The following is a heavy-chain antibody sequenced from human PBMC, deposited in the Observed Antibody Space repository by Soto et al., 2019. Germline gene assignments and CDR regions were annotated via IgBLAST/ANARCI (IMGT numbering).Heavy chain of an antibody. D-gene: IGHD5-12*01. CDR1: GFTFSIYE. Sequence: PGGSLTLSCAASGFTFSIYEMNWVRQAPGKGLEWISYITSGGTKFYADSVKGRFTISRDNAKNSLYLQMNSLRAEDTAVYYCARDSEMATTTGDIWGQGTMVTVSS. V-gene: IGHV3-48*03. J-gene: IGHJ3*02. CDR2: ITSGGTK. CDR3: ARDSEMATTTGDI.